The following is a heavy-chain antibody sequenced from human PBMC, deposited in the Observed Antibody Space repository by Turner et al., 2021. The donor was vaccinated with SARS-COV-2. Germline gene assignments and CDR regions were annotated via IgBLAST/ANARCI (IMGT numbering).Heavy chain of an antibody. D-gene: IGHD2-15*01. CDR3: ARTSSWDALVVGSPADWYFDL. Sequence: QVLLHESGPGLVKPSETLSLTCTFSGLSFTSYGFSWGWIRQPPGKGLEWMGSIYHSGMTSYIRSLTGRVAMSVDTSKSQFSLKLVSATASDTAVYYCARTSSWDALVVGSPADWYFDLWGRGTQVIVSS. CDR2: IYHSGMT. V-gene: IGHV4-39*01. CDR1: GLSFTSYGFS. J-gene: IGHJ2*01.